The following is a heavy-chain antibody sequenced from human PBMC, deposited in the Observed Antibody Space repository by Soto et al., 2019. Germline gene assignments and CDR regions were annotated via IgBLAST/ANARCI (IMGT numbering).Heavy chain of an antibody. Sequence: PSETLSLTCAVYGGSFSGYYWSWIRQPPGKGLEWIGEINHSGSTNYNPSLKSRVTISVDTSKNQFSLKLSSVTAADTAVYYCARESDVLRPNWFEPWGQGTLVTVSS. J-gene: IGHJ5*02. V-gene: IGHV4-34*01. CDR1: GGSFSGYY. CDR2: INHSGST. CDR3: ARESDVLRPNWFEP. D-gene: IGHD3-3*01.